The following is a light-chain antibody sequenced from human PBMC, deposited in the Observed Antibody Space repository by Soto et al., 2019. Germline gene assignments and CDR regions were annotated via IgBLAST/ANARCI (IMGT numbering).Light chain of an antibody. Sequence: DIQMTQSPSSLSASVGDRVTITCRASQSISSYLNWYQQKPGKAPKLLIYAASSLQSGVPSRFSGSGSGTDFTLTISSLQPEVFATYYCKQSNSTPLMYTFGQGTKLDIK. CDR3: KQSNSTPLMYT. CDR1: QSISSY. J-gene: IGKJ2*01. V-gene: IGKV1-39*01. CDR2: AAS.